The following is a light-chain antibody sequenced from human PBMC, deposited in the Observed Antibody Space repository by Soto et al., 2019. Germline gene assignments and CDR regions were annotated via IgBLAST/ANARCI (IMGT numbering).Light chain of an antibody. V-gene: IGKV3-15*01. CDR3: QQFNNSPNT. CDR1: QSVNQK. J-gene: IGKJ5*01. CDR2: VAS. Sequence: EIVLTQSPATLSVSPGERATLSCRASQSVNQKLGWYQQKPGQAPRLLIYVASYRATGIPARFSGSGSGTEYTLTISNLQAEDFAVYYCQQFNNSPNTFGQGTRMESK.